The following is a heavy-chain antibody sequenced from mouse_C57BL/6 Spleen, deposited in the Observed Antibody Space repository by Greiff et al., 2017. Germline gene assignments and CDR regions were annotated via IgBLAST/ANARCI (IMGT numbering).Heavy chain of an antibody. Sequence: QVQLQQPGAELVTPGASVKLSCKASGYTFTSYWMHWVKQRPGRGLAWIGRIDPTSGGTKYNEKFKSKATLTVDKPSSTAYMQLSSLTSEDSAVYYCARCGTGYAMDYWGQGTSVTVSS. D-gene: IGHD3-3*01. V-gene: IGHV1-72*01. J-gene: IGHJ4*01. CDR3: ARCGTGYAMDY. CDR2: IDPTSGGT. CDR1: GYTFTSYW.